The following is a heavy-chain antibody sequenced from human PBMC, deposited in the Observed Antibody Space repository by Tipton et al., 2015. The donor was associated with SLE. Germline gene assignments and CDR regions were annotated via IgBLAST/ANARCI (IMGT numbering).Heavy chain of an antibody. D-gene: IGHD1-26*01. CDR2: ISWAGGST. CDR3: AKDSGKGGCYYYFYIDV. V-gene: IGHV3-43D*03. J-gene: IGHJ6*03. CDR1: GFTFDDYA. Sequence: SLRLPCAASGFTFDDYAMHWVRQAPGKGLEWVSLISWAGGSTYYADSVKGRFTISRDNSKNSLYLQMNSLRAEATALYYCAKDSGKGGCYYYFYIDVWGKETTFTVSS.